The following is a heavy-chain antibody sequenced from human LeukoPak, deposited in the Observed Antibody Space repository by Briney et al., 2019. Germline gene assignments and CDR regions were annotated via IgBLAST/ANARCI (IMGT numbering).Heavy chain of an antibody. V-gene: IGHV3-23*01. CDR3: AKDKEGRLQSIRVNSFDY. D-gene: IGHD5-24*01. CDR2: ISPSGGTT. CDR1: GFNFHNYA. Sequence: GGSLRLSCAAYGFNFHNYAMVWVRQAPGKGLQWVSSISPSGGTTYYTDSVKGRFTTSRDNSKNTLYLQMNSLRAEDTAVYYCAKDKEGRLQSIRVNSFDYWGQGTLVTVSS. J-gene: IGHJ4*02.